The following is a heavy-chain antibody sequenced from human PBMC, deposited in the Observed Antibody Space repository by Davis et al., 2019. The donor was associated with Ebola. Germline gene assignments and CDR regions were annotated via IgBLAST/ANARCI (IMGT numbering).Heavy chain of an antibody. CDR2: ISGDSLYT. J-gene: IGHJ3*02. CDR1: GFTFSSYG. CDR3: AKDDYDYVWGSYRPLWAFDI. V-gene: IGHV3-21*05. Sequence: GESLKISCAASGFTFSSYGMHWVRQAPGKGLEWVSYISGDSLYTNYADSVRGRFTISRDDAKNSLYLQMNSLRVEDTAIYYCAKDDYDYVWGSYRPLWAFDIWGQGTMVTVSS. D-gene: IGHD3-16*02.